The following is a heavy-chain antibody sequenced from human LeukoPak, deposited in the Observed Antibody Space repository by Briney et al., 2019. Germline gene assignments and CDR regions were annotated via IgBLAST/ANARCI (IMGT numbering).Heavy chain of an antibody. CDR1: GGSISSYY. CDR3: ARRGYSSSWYNAMMNAFDI. V-gene: IGHV4-59*08. J-gene: IGHJ3*02. Sequence: PSETLSLTCTVSGGSISSYYWSWIRQPPGKGLEWIGYIYYSGSTNYNPSLKSRVTISVDTSKNQFSLKLSSVTAADTAVYYCARRGYSSSWYNAMMNAFDIWGQGTMVTVSS. D-gene: IGHD6-13*01. CDR2: IYYSGST.